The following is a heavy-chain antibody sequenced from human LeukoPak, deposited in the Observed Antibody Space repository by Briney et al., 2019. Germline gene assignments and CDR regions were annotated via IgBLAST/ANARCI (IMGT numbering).Heavy chain of an antibody. CDR3: ARVREAYTNPFFDY. D-gene: IGHD4-11*01. Sequence: SETLSLTCTVSGGSFSSDDYYWSWIRRPPGKGLEWIGYIYHSGSAYYNPSLKSRVTISVDRSKNQFSLKLSSVTAAHTAVFYCARVREAYTNPFFDYWGQGTLVTVSS. V-gene: IGHV4-30-2*01. CDR1: GGSFSSDDYY. CDR2: IYHSGSA. J-gene: IGHJ4*02.